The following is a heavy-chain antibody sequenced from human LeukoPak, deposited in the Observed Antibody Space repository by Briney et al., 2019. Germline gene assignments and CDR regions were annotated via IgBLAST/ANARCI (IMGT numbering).Heavy chain of an antibody. CDR1: GGSISRSGYY. V-gene: IGHV4-39*01. D-gene: IGHD3-22*01. J-gene: IGHJ4*02. Sequence: SETLSLTCTVSGGSISRSGYYWGWIRQPPGKGLEWIGSMYHSGSTYYNPSLKSRVTISVDTSKNQFSLKLSSVTAADTAVYYCASPSRDFYDSSGYYPPFDYWGQGTLVTVSS. CDR3: ASPSRDFYDSSGYYPPFDY. CDR2: MYHSGST.